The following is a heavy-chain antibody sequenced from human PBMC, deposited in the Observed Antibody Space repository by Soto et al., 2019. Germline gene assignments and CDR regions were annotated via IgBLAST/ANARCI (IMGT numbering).Heavy chain of an antibody. Sequence: GESLKISCKASGYSFTSYWIGWVRQMPGKGPEWTGIINPADSDTRYSPSFQGQVTMSVDKSINTAYLQWSSLKASDTAIYYCARTDSSGYYVNWGQGTLVTVSS. J-gene: IGHJ4*02. V-gene: IGHV5-51*01. CDR1: GYSFTSYW. CDR2: INPADSDT. D-gene: IGHD3-22*01. CDR3: ARTDSSGYYVN.